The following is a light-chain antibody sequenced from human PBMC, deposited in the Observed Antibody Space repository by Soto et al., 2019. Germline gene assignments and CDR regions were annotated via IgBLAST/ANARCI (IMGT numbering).Light chain of an antibody. CDR1: QSISSY. V-gene: IGKV1-39*01. Sequence: DIQKTQSTSTLSGSVGDRVTITCRASQSISSYLNWYQQKPGKAPKLLIYAASSLQSGVPSRFSGSGSGTDFTLTISSLQPEDFATYYCQQSYSTPPITSGQGARLEN. CDR3: QQSYSTPPIT. CDR2: AAS. J-gene: IGKJ5*01.